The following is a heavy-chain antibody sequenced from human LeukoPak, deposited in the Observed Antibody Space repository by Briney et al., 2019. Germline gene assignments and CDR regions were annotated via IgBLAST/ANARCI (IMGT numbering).Heavy chain of an antibody. CDR2: ISYDGSNK. D-gene: IGHD1-26*01. J-gene: IGHJ6*02. CDR3: AKGPSDLYYSYGMDV. V-gene: IGHV3-30*18. CDR1: GFTFSRYG. Sequence: GGSLRLSCAASGFTFSRYGMHWVRQAPGKGLEWVAVISYDGSNKYYADSVKGRFTISRDNSKNTLYLQMNSLRAEDTAVYYCAKGPSDLYYSYGMDVWGQGTTVTVSS.